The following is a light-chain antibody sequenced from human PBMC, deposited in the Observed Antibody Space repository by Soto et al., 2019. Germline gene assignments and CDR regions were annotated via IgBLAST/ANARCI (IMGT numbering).Light chain of an antibody. V-gene: IGLV2-14*01. J-gene: IGLJ1*01. CDR2: EVS. Sequence: QPASVSGSPGQSITISCTGTRNDVGDYKYVSWYQQHPGKAPKLILYEVSNRPSGVSSRFSGSKSGNTASLTISGLQPEDEADYYCSSYTVPSPYVFGTGTKVTVL. CDR3: SSYTVPSPYV. CDR1: RNDVGDYKY.